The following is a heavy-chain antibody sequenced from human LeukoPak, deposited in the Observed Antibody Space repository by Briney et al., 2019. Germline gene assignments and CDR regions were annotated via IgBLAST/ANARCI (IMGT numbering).Heavy chain of an antibody. CDR3: AKDDSGWEYFDY. CDR1: GFTFCSYG. D-gene: IGHD6-19*01. Sequence: GGSLRLSCAASGFTFCSYGMHWVRQAPGKGLEWVAFIRYDGSNKYYADSVKGRFTISRDNSKNTLYLQMNSLRAEDTAVYYCAKDDSGWEYFDYWGQGTLVTVSS. CDR2: IRYDGSNK. J-gene: IGHJ4*02. V-gene: IGHV3-30*02.